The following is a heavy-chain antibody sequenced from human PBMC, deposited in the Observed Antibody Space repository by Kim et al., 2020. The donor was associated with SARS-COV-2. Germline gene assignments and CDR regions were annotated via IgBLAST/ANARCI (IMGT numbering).Heavy chain of an antibody. CDR1: GFTFSSYA. D-gene: IGHD5-12*01. V-gene: IGHV3-30*04. J-gene: IGHJ4*02. Sequence: GGSLRLSCAASGFTFSSYAMHWVRQAPGKGLEWVAVISYDGSNKYYADSVKGRFTISRDNSKNTLYLQMNSLRAEDTAVYYCARDRVATIRGLFDYWGQGTLVTVSS. CDR3: ARDRVATIRGLFDY. CDR2: ISYDGSNK.